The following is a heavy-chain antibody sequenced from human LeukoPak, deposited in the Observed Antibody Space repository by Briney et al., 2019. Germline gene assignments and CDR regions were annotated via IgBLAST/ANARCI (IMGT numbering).Heavy chain of an antibody. CDR1: GFTFSSYA. V-gene: IGHV3-23*01. D-gene: IGHD1-26*01. CDR3: AKARGIRYYYGMDV. J-gene: IGHJ6*02. Sequence: GGSLRLSCAASGFTFSSYAMSWVRQAPGKGLEWVSAISGSGGSTYYADSVKGRFTISRDNSKNTLYLQMNSLRAEDTAVYYCAKARGIRYYYGMDVWGQGTTVTVSS. CDR2: ISGSGGST.